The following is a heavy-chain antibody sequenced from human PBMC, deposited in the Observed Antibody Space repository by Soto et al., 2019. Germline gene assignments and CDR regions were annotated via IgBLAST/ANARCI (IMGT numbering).Heavy chain of an antibody. Sequence: GGSLRLSCAASGFTFSSYAMSWVRQAPGKGLEWVSAISGSGGSTYYADSVKGRFTISRDNSKNTLDLQMNSLRAEDTAFYYCARAPGTHYYGLDVWGQGTTVTVSS. D-gene: IGHD3-10*01. J-gene: IGHJ6*02. V-gene: IGHV3-23*01. CDR2: ISGSGGST. CDR3: ARAPGTHYYGLDV. CDR1: GFTFSSYA.